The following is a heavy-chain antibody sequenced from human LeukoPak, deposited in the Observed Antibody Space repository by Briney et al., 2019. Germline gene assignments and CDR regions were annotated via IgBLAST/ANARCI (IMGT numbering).Heavy chain of an antibody. CDR2: IYYSGST. CDR1: GGSISSGGYY. Sequence: PSQTLSLACTVSGGSISSGGYYWRWIRQHPGKGLEWIGYIYYSGSTYYNPSLKSRVTISVDTSKNQFSLKLSSVTAADTAVYYCARVVSYYDSSGYYHGMDVWGQGTTVTVSS. V-gene: IGHV4-31*03. CDR3: ARVVSYYDSSGYYHGMDV. J-gene: IGHJ6*02. D-gene: IGHD3-22*01.